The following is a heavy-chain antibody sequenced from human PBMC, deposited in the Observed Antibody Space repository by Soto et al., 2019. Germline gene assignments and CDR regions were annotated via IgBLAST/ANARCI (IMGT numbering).Heavy chain of an antibody. D-gene: IGHD3-3*01. V-gene: IGHV3-7*01. Sequence: EVQLVESGGGLVQPGGSLRISCAASGFTFSNTWMSWVRQAPGKGLEWVANIKQDGSEKYYVDSVKGRFTSSRDNAKNSLYLKMNSLSADDPAVYYCARDGTPQFGVLIMGFDFWGQGSLVTVSS. CDR1: GFTFSNTW. CDR2: IKQDGSEK. J-gene: IGHJ4*02. CDR3: ARDGTPQFGVLIMGFDF.